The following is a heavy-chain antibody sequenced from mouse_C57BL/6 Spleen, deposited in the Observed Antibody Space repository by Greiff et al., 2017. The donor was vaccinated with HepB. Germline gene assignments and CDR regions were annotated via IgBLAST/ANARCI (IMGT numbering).Heavy chain of an antibody. D-gene: IGHD4-1*02. V-gene: IGHV1-80*01. Sequence: QVQLKESGAELVKPGASVKISCKASGYAFSSYWMNWVKQRPGKGLEWIGQIYPGDGDTNYNGKFKGKATLTADKSSSTAYMQLSSLTSEDSAVYFCARSPNWDGDYWYFDVWGTGTTVTVSS. CDR1: GYAFSSYW. CDR2: IYPGDGDT. CDR3: ARSPNWDGDYWYFDV. J-gene: IGHJ1*03.